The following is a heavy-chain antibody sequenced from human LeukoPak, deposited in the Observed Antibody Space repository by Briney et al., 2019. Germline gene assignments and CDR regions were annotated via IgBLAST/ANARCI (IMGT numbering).Heavy chain of an antibody. CDR1: GGSFSGYY. J-gene: IGHJ4*02. CDR2: INHSGST. CDR3: ARGLYSGSYHAVLYYFDY. V-gene: IGHV4-34*01. D-gene: IGHD1-26*01. Sequence: SETLSLTCAVYGGSFSGYYWSWIRQPPGKGLEWIGEINHSGSTNYNPSLKSRVTISVDTSKNQFSLKLSSVTAADTAVYYCARGLYSGSYHAVLYYFDYWGQGTLVTVFS.